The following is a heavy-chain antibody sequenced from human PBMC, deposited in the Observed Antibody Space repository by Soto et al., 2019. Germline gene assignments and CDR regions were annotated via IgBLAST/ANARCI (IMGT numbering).Heavy chain of an antibody. Sequence: SVKVSCEASGGTFSSYAISWVRQAPVQGLEWMGGIIPIFGTANYAQKFQGRVTITADESTSTAYMELSSLRSEDTAVYYCASCGVGDYYYYGMDVWGQGTTVTVSS. CDR2: IIPIFGTA. D-gene: IGHD2-21*01. V-gene: IGHV1-69*01. J-gene: IGHJ6*02. CDR1: GGTFSSYA. CDR3: ASCGVGDYYYYGMDV.